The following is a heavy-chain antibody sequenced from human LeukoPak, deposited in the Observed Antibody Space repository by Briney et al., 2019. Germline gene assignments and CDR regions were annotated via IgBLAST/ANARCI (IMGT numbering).Heavy chain of an antibody. J-gene: IGHJ4*02. Sequence: GASVKVSCKASGGTFSSYAISWVRQAPGQGLEWMGGIIPIFGTANYAQKFQGRVTITADESTSTAYMELSSLRSEDTAVYYCVREGSYYHFDYWGQGTLVTVSS. V-gene: IGHV1-69*13. CDR2: IIPIFGTA. CDR3: VREGSYYHFDY. D-gene: IGHD1-26*01. CDR1: GGTFSSYA.